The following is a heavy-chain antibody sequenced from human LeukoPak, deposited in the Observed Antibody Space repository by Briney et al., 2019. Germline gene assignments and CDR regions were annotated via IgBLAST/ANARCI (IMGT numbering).Heavy chain of an antibody. CDR3: ARVASITMICDF. V-gene: IGHV4-34*01. CDR1: GGSFSGYY. CDR2: INHSGSS. D-gene: IGHD3-22*01. Sequence: SETLSLTCAVYGGSFSGYYWTWIRQPPGKTLEWIGEINHSGSSNYNPSLMSRVTMSVDTSKNQISLRLSSVTAADTAVYYCARVASITMICDFWGQGTLVTVSS. J-gene: IGHJ4*02.